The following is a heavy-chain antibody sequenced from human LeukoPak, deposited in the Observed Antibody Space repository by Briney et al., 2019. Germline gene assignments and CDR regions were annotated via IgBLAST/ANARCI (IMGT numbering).Heavy chain of an antibody. V-gene: IGHV3-48*01. Sequence: PGGSLRLSCAASGFTVSSYSMNWVRQVPGKGLEWVSPISSSGSMIWYGESVKGRFTIFRDSAKNSLHLQMNSLRAEDTAVYYCARDPESNWGWDLDYWGQGTLVTVSS. D-gene: IGHD7-27*01. J-gene: IGHJ4*02. CDR1: GFTVSSYS. CDR2: ISSSGSMI. CDR3: ARDPESNWGWDLDY.